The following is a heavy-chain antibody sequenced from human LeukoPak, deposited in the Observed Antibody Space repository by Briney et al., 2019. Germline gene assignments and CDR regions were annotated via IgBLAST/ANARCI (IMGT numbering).Heavy chain of an antibody. CDR2: VIPSGGGT. V-gene: IGHV1-46*01. CDR1: GYTFTSYY. CDR3: AREPAGTGYFDY. J-gene: IGHJ4*02. D-gene: IGHD3-10*01. Sequence: GASVKVSCKASGYTFTSYYIHWVRQAPGQGLEWMGIVIPSGGGTSYAQKFQGRVTMTRDTSTSTVYMEVSSLRSEDTAVYYCAREPAGTGYFDYWGQGTLVTVSS.